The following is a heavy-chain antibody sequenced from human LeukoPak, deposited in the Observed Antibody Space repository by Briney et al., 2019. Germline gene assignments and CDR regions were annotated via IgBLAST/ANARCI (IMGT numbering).Heavy chain of an antibody. CDR3: AKLGGNYSPYYSYMDV. Sequence: GGSLRLACATSGFTFSTYAMNWVRQAPGKGLEWVSVISASGTITNYADSVKGRFSVSRDKSKNTLVLQMDSLRAEDTAVYYCAKLGGNYSPYYSYMDVWGKGTTVTVSS. V-gene: IGHV3-23*01. D-gene: IGHD1-26*01. CDR1: GFTFSTYA. CDR2: ISASGTIT. J-gene: IGHJ6*03.